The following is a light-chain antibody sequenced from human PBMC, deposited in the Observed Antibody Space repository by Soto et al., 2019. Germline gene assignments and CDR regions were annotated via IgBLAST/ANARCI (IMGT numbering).Light chain of an antibody. CDR3: QEYNNYSRT. V-gene: IGKV1-5*01. J-gene: IGKJ1*01. CDR1: QSISNW. CDR2: DAS. Sequence: DIQITQSPSTLSASVGDRVTITCRASQSISNWLAWYQQKPGKSPKLLIYDASSSERGVPSRFSGSGSGTEFTLTISSLQPDDFAISYCQEYNNYSRTFGQGTKVDI.